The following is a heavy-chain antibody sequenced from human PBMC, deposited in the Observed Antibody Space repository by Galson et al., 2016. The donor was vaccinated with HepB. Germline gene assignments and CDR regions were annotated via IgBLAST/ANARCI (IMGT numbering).Heavy chain of an antibody. CDR3: ARGVFASGYYRFQH. J-gene: IGHJ1*01. Sequence: SVKVSCKASGYIFTSYAIHWVRQAPGQGLEWMGWINAGTGNTTYSQKIQGRVTITRDTTASTAYMELSSLTSEDPAVYFCARGVFASGYYRFQHWGQGTLVTVSS. V-gene: IGHV1-3*01. CDR1: GYIFTSYA. CDR2: INAGTGNT. D-gene: IGHD3-3*01.